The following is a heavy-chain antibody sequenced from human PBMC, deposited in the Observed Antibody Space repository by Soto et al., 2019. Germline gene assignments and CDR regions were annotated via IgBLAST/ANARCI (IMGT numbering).Heavy chain of an antibody. CDR2: INPANGDT. J-gene: IGHJ4*02. D-gene: IGHD1-26*01. CDR1: GYTFISYP. Sequence: ASVKVSCKASGYTFISYPIHWVRQAPGQSLECMGWINPANGDTRYSQKFQGRVTITRDTSAITAYMDLNSLIPDDTAIYYCAKSGSLDSWGQGTPVTVSS. V-gene: IGHV1-3*01. CDR3: AKSGSLDS.